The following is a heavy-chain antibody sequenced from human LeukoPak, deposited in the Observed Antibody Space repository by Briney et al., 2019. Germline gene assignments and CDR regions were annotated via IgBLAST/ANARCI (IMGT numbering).Heavy chain of an antibody. J-gene: IGHJ6*03. D-gene: IGHD1-26*01. CDR3: ARDPYSGSYSDYYYYYMDV. V-gene: IGHV3-30*03. CDR1: GFTFNSFA. Sequence: GGSLRLSCAASGFTFNSFAMHWVRQAPGKGLEWVALISYAGSNKYYADSVKGRFTISRDNSKNTLYLQMNSLRVEDTAVYYCARDPYSGSYSDYYYYYMDVWGKGTTVTVSS. CDR2: ISYAGSNK.